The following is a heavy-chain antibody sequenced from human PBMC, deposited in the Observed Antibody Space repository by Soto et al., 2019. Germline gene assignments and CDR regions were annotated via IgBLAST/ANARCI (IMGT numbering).Heavy chain of an antibody. Sequence: EVQLVESGGGLVQPGGSLRLSCAASGFTFSDHYMDWVRQAPGEGLEWVGRIKNKANSYTTEYAASVEDRFTISRDDSRNSLFLQMNGLKTEDTAVYFCTRVNLCGSAGCPRVLDVWGKGTTVTVSS. CDR2: IKNKANSYTT. CDR1: GFTFSDHY. V-gene: IGHV3-72*01. J-gene: IGHJ6*04. CDR3: TRVNLCGSAGCPRVLDV. D-gene: IGHD2-2*01.